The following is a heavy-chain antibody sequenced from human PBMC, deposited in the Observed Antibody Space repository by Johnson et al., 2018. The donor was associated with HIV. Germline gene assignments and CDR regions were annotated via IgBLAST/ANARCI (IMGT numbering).Heavy chain of an antibody. J-gene: IGHJ3*02. Sequence: VQLVESGGGLVQPGGSLRLSCAASRFTFSSYWMHWVRQAPGKGLVWVSRINSDGSSTTYADSVKGRFTISRDNSKNTLYLQMNSLRAEDTAVYYCAKERGYSYGRGAFDIWGQGTMVTVSS. D-gene: IGHD5-18*01. CDR1: RFTFSSYW. CDR3: AKERGYSYGRGAFDI. CDR2: INSDGSST. V-gene: IGHV3-74*01.